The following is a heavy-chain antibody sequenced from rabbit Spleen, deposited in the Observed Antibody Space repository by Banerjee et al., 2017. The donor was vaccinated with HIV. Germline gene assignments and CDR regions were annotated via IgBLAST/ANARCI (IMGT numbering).Heavy chain of an antibody. V-gene: IGHV1S47*01. CDR3: ARDTCSSFSSYGMDL. CDR1: GFDFSSSYY. Sequence: QEQLVESGGGLVKPEGSLTLTCKAAGFDFSSSYYMCWVRQAPGKGPEWIACIYVGDGSTYYASWVNGRFPISRSTSLNTVILQMTSLTAADTAAYFCARDTCSSFSSYGMDLWGPGTLVTVS. CDR2: IYVGDGST. D-gene: IGHD1-1*01. J-gene: IGHJ6*01.